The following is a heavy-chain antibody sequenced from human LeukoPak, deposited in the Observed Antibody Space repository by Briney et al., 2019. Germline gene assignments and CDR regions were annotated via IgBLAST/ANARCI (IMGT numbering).Heavy chain of an antibody. V-gene: IGHV3-48*01. CDR1: GFTFNRFN. CDR2: IKSSGDSI. CDR3: AKGGDYGDYQGN. D-gene: IGHD4-17*01. J-gene: IGHJ4*02. Sequence: PGGSLRLSCAASGFTFNRFNMNWVRQAPGKGLEWISYIKSSGDSIYYAASVRGRFTISRDNVKNLPYLQMNSLRAEDTAVYYCAKGGDYGDYQGNWGQGTLVTVSS.